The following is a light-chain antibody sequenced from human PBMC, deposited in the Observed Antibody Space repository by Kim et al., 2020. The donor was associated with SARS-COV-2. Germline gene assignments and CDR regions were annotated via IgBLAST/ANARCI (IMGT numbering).Light chain of an antibody. V-gene: IGKV2-28*01. CDR2: WGS. J-gene: IGKJ1*01. CDR3: MQGTHWPPT. Sequence: PASISCRSSQSLLHSNGYNYLDWYLQKPGQSPQLLIYWGSNRASGVPDRFSGSGSGTDFTLKISRVEAEDVGIYYCMQGTHWPPTFGQGTKVDIK. CDR1: QSLLHSNGYNY.